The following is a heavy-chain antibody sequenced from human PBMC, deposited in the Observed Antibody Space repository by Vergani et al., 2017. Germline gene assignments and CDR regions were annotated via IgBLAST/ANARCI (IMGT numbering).Heavy chain of an antibody. V-gene: IGHV4-30-4*01. J-gene: IGHJ6*02. CDR2: IYYSGST. CDR3: ARVRRDDSSGYYYYYGMDV. CDR1: GDSLRGHY. D-gene: IGHD3-22*01. Sequence: QVQLRQWGAGLVKPSETLSLTCGIYGDSLRGHYWSWIRQPPGKGLEWIGYIYYSGSTYYNPSLKSRVTISVDTSKNQFSLKLSSVTAADTAVYYCARVRRDDSSGYYYYYGMDVWGQGP.